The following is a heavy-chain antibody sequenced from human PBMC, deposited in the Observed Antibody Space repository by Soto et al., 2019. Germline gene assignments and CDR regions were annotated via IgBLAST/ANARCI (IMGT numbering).Heavy chain of an antibody. CDR3: ARDYALVGMDV. CDR2: INHSGST. Sequence: QVQLQQWGAGLLKPSETLSLTCAVYGGSFSGYYWSWIRQPPGKGLEWIGEINHSGSTNYNPSLKSRVTISVETSKYQFSLKLSSVTAADTAVYYCARDYALVGMDVWGQGTTVTVSS. D-gene: IGHD4-17*01. CDR1: GGSFSGYY. J-gene: IGHJ6*02. V-gene: IGHV4-34*01.